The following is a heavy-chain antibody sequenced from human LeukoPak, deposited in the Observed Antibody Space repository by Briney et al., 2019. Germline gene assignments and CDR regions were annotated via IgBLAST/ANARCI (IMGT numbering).Heavy chain of an antibody. Sequence: SETLSLTCSVSGVSMRRYDWSWIRQSPGKGLEWIGYLYYNGSANYNPSLKSRVTISVDSSKNHFSLKVTSVTATGTAVYYCARHYDFWSGPAFFDPWGQGTLVTVSS. CDR1: GVSMRRYD. D-gene: IGHD3-3*01. CDR2: LYYNGSA. V-gene: IGHV4-59*08. J-gene: IGHJ5*02. CDR3: ARHYDFWSGPAFFDP.